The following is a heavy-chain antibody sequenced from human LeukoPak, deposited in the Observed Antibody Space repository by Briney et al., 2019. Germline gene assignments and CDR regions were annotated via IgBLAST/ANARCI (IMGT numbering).Heavy chain of an antibody. CDR3: ATTVLNYDFWSGSVERRFDY. CDR2: INPGGDNT. Sequence: GASVKVSCKASGYTFTNYYIHWVRQAPGQGLEWMGLINPGGDNTDYAQNFQGRVTMTRDTSTSTVYMGLSSLRSDDTAVYYCATTVLNYDFWSGSVERRFDYWGQGTLVTVFS. D-gene: IGHD3-3*01. V-gene: IGHV1-46*01. CDR1: GYTFTNYY. J-gene: IGHJ4*02.